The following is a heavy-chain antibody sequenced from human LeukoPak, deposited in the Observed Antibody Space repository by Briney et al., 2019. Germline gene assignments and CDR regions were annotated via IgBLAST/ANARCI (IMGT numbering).Heavy chain of an antibody. V-gene: IGHV1-2*02. J-gene: IGHJ4*02. D-gene: IGHD3-22*01. CDR2: INPNSGGT. CDR3: ARDAQRDSSVSFLLESGGFFDH. Sequence: ASVKVSCKASGYTFTDYYMHWGRQAPGQGLEWMGWINPNSGGTNYAQKFLGRVTMTIDASVSTAYMELSSLRSDDTAVYYCARDAQRDSSVSFLLESGGFFDHWGEGALVTISS. CDR1: GYTFTDYY.